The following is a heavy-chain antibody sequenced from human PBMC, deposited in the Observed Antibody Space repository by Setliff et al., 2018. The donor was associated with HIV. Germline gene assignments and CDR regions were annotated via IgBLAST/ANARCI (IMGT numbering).Heavy chain of an antibody. J-gene: IGHJ6*03. CDR2: ISTYNGNT. V-gene: IGHV1-18*01. CDR3: ARGPYCSSSTCYGPLYYYYYMDV. Sequence: ASVKVSCKASGYSFASYGITWGRQAPGQGLEWMGWISTYNGNTNYAQNLQTRVTMTSEISTTTAYMELRSLRSYDTAVYYCARGPYCSSSTCYGPLYYYYYMDVWGKGTTVTVSS. D-gene: IGHD2-2*01. CDR1: GYSFASYG.